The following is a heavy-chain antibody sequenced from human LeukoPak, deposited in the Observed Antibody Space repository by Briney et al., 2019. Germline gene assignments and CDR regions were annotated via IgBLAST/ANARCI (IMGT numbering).Heavy chain of an antibody. CDR3: ARFPSPATHFDY. V-gene: IGHV3-7*03. J-gene: IGHJ4*02. CDR2: IGQDGNVK. D-gene: IGHD5-12*01. CDR1: GFTFTNYW. Sequence: HPGGSLRLSCAASGFTFTNYWMSWVRQPPGKGLEWVANIGQDGNVKNYVDSVKGRFTISRDNAKSSLYLQINSLRAEDTAVFYCARFPSPATHFDYWGQGALVTVSS.